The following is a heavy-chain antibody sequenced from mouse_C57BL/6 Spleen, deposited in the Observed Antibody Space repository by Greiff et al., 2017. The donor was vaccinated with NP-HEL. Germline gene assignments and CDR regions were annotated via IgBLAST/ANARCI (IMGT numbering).Heavy chain of an antibody. CDR2: IYPGGGYP. Sequence: QVHVKQSGAELVRPGTSVKMSCKASGYTFTNYWIGWAKQRPGHGLEWIGDIYPGGGYPNYNEKFKGKATLTADKSSSTAYMQFSSLTSEDSAIYYCARSVNWDEWYFDVWGTGTTVTVSS. CDR1: GYTFTNYW. D-gene: IGHD4-1*01. V-gene: IGHV1-63*01. J-gene: IGHJ1*03. CDR3: ARSVNWDEWYFDV.